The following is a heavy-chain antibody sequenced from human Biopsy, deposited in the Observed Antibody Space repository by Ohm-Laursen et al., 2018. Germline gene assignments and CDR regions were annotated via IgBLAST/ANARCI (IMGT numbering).Heavy chain of an antibody. D-gene: IGHD3-22*01. CDR3: ARDRGYYSDRTVPGYFDL. Sequence: GTLSLTCAVSGDSISTYYWSWIRQPPGKGLQWIGYVYYTGSTDYNPSLQSRVTISVDTSKNHFSLRLRSVTPADTAIYYCARDRGYYSDRTVPGYFDLWGRGTLVTVSS. V-gene: IGHV4-59*01. CDR1: GDSISTYY. CDR2: VYYTGST. J-gene: IGHJ2*01.